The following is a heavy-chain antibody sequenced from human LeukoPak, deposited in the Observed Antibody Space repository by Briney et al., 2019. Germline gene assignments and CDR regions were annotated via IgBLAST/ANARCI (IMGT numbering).Heavy chain of an antibody. CDR2: ISYDGSNK. V-gene: IGHV3-30-3*01. J-gene: IGHJ4*02. Sequence: GGSLRLSCAASGFTFSSYAMHWVRQAPGKGLEGVAVISYDGSNKYYADSVKGRFTISRDNSKNTLYLQMNSLRAEDTAVYYCARSDRVAGTCFDYWGQGTLVTVSS. CDR3: ARSDRVAGTCFDY. CDR1: GFTFSSYA. D-gene: IGHD6-19*01.